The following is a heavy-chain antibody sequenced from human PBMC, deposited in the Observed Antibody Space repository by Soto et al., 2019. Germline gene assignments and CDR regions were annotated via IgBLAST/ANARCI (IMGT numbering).Heavy chain of an antibody. CDR3: ARSIAVPSGHIDH. J-gene: IGHJ4*02. CDR2: VYYTGST. CDR1: GGSMSGYY. Sequence: QVQLQESGPGLVKPSETLSLTCRVSGGSMSGYYWSWVRLAPGKGLEWIGYVYYTGSTNYNPSLHSRVSISVDTSNKHFSLSLSLVTAADTAVYFCARSIAVPSGHIDHWGPGIRVTISS. D-gene: IGHD6-6*01. V-gene: IGHV4-59*01.